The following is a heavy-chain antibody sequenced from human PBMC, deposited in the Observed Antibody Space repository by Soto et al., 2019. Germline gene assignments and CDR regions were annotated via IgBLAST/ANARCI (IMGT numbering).Heavy chain of an antibody. V-gene: IGHV3-30-3*01. CDR3: ARSPYSSSGYYFDY. CDR2: ISYDGSNK. J-gene: IGHJ4*02. D-gene: IGHD6-13*01. CDR1: GFTFSSYA. Sequence: VQLVESGGGVVQPGRSLRLSCAASGFTFSSYAMHWVRQAPGKGLEWVAVISYDGSNKYYADSVKGRFTISRDNSKNTLYLQMNSLRAEDTAVYYCARSPYSSSGYYFDYWGQGTLVTVSS.